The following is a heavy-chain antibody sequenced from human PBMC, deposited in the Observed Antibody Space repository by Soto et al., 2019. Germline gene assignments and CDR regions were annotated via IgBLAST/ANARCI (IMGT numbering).Heavy chain of an antibody. CDR2: INAGNGNT. CDR3: ARDQFPYSYGYYYYMDV. J-gene: IGHJ6*03. Sequence: QVQLVQSGAEVKKPGASVKVSCKASGYTFTSYAMHWVRQAPGQRLEWMGWINAGNGNTKYSQKFQGRVTITRDTSARTAYMELSSLRSEDTAVYYCARDQFPYSYGYYYYMDVWGKGTTVAVSS. V-gene: IGHV1-3*01. CDR1: GYTFTSYA. D-gene: IGHD5-18*01.